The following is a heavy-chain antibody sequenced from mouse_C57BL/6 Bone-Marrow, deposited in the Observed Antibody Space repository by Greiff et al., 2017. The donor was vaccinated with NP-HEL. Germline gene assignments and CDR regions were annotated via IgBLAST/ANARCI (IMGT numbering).Heavy chain of an antibody. CDR3: TRGGYDYAWFAY. J-gene: IGHJ3*01. CDR1: GYTFTDYE. CDR2: IDPETGGT. V-gene: IGHV1-15*01. Sequence: VQLQESGAELVRPGASVTLSCKASGYTFTDYEMHWVKQTPVHGLEWIGAIDPETGGTAYNQKFKGKAILTADKSSSTAYMELRSLTSEDSAVYYCTRGGYDYAWFAYGGQGTLVTVSA. D-gene: IGHD2-4*01.